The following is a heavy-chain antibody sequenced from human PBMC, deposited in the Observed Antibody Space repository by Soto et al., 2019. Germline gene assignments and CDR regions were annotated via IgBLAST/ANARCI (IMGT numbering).Heavy chain of an antibody. CDR2: ISYDGSNK. D-gene: IGHD5-18*01. Sequence: PGGSLRLSCAASGFTFSSYAMHWVRQAPGKGLEWVAVISYDGSNKYYADSVKGRFTISRDNSKNTLYLQMNSLRAEDTAVYYCARDHLDVDTAMATGRNWFDPWGQGTLVTVSS. CDR3: ARDHLDVDTAMATGRNWFDP. CDR1: GFTFSSYA. J-gene: IGHJ5*02. V-gene: IGHV3-30-3*01.